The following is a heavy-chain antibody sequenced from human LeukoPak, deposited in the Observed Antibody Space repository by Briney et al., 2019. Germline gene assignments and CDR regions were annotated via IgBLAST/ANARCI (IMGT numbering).Heavy chain of an antibody. Sequence: ASVKVSCKASGYTFTSYGISWVRQAPGQGLEWMGCVSAYNGNKNYAQKLRGRVTMTTDTSTSTAYMELRSLRSDDTAVYYCTRDLGVVTIFGVVPIDYWGQGTLVTVSS. CDR1: GYTFTSYG. CDR2: VSAYNGNK. V-gene: IGHV1-18*01. D-gene: IGHD3-3*01. J-gene: IGHJ4*02. CDR3: TRDLGVVTIFGVVPIDY.